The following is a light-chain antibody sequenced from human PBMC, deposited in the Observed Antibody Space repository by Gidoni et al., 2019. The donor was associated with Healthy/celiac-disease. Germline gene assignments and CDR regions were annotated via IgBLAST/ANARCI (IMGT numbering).Light chain of an antibody. Sequence: DIQMTHSPSSLSASVGDRVTITCRASQSISSYLNWYQQTPGKAPKLLIYAASSLQSGVPSRFSGSGSGTDFTLTISSLQPEDFATYYCQQSYSTPFTFGPGTKVEIK. CDR3: QQSYSTPFT. V-gene: IGKV1-39*01. CDR2: AAS. J-gene: IGKJ3*01. CDR1: QSISSY.